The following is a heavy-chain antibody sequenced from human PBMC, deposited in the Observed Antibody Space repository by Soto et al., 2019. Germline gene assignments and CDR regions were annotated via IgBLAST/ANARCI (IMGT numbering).Heavy chain of an antibody. D-gene: IGHD6-13*01. CDR3: TTDSYSIKRVVRLDK. CDR2: IKSKTPGGTT. V-gene: IGHV3-15*07. Sequence: GGSLILSCASSDFIFINSWINWVRQAPGRGLEWVGRIKSKTPGGTTDFVAPVKGRFAISRDDSEIMVYLQMNSLKTEEKGIDDCTTDSYSIKRVVRLDKWGHGTLVTVSS. CDR1: DFIFINSW. J-gene: IGHJ4*01.